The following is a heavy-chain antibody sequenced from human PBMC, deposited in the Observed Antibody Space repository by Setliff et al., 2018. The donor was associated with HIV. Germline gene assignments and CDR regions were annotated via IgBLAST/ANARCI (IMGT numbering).Heavy chain of an antibody. CDR2: LHLSGDT. V-gene: IGHV4-61*02. J-gene: IGHJ3*02. Sequence: LSLTCTVSGDSINSGTYYWSWIRQPAGKGLERIGRLHLSGDTNYNPSLKSRVTISMDTSKSQFSLRLTSVTAADTAVYYCAGQDIGAVPALGAFDIWGQGTMVTV. CDR1: GDSINSGTYY. D-gene: IGHD2-2*01. CDR3: AGQDIGAVPALGAFDI.